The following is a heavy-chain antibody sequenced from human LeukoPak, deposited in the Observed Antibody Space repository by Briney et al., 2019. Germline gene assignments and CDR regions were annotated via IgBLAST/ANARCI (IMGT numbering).Heavy chain of an antibody. CDR3: AKDLHYWSGIDY. Sequence: GGSLRLSCAASGFSFGPNAMSWVRQAPGKGLEWVSGIGGDGGTHNTASVKGRFSISRDNSKNTLYLQMNSLRAEDTAIYYCAKDLHYWSGIDYWGQGTLVTVSS. V-gene: IGHV3-23*01. CDR1: GFSFGPNA. J-gene: IGHJ4*02. CDR2: IGGDGGT. D-gene: IGHD3-3*02.